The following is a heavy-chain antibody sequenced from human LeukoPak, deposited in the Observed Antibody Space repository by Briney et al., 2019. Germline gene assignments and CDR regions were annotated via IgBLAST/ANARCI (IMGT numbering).Heavy chain of an antibody. CDR3: ARDLYDILTGYLLNAFDI. V-gene: IGHV3-48*04. D-gene: IGHD3-9*01. CDR1: GFTFSSYS. J-gene: IGHJ3*02. Sequence: QPGGSLRLSCAASGFTFSSYSMNWVRQAPGKGLEWVSYISSSGSTIYYADSVKGRFTISRDNAKNSLYLQMNSLRAEDTAVYYCARDLYDILTGYLLNAFDIWGQGTMVTVSS. CDR2: ISSSGSTI.